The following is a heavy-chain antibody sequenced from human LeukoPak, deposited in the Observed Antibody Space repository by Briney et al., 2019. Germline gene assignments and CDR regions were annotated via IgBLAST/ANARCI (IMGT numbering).Heavy chain of an antibody. J-gene: IGHJ4*02. Sequence: GGSLRLSCAASEFTFSSYTMNWVRQAPGKGLEWVSSISSSSSYLYYADSMKGRFTISRDNAKNSLYLQMNSLRAEDTAVYFCARGIYTSSPRNPKNFFDYWGQGTLVTVS. CDR2: ISSSSSYL. V-gene: IGHV3-21*01. CDR3: ARGIYTSSPRNPKNFFDY. CDR1: EFTFSSYT. D-gene: IGHD2-2*02.